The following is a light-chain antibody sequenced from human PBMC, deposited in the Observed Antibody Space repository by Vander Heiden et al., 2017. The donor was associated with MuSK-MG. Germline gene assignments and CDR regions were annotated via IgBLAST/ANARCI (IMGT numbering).Light chain of an antibody. V-gene: IGKV1-5*03. J-gene: IGKJ2*01. CDR1: QSISSW. Sequence: DIRMTQSPSTLHASVGDRVTITCRDSQSISSWLAWYQQKPGRAPNLLIYKGSSLETGVPSRFSGSGSGTDFTLTIGSLQPDDVATYFCQQDNIYPSTFGPGTKVEIK. CDR2: KGS. CDR3: QQDNIYPST.